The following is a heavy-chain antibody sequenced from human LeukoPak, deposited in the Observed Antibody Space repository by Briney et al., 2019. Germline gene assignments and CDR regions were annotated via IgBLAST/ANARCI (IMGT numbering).Heavy chain of an antibody. V-gene: IGHV4-59*06. CDR1: GGSISSYY. CDR3: ARADYYGSSAYPY. CDR2: IYYSGTT. D-gene: IGHD3-22*01. Sequence: SETLSLTCTVSGGSISSYYWSWIRQHPGKGLEWIGYIYYSGTTFYNPSLKSRVTISIDTSKNQFSLQLTSVPAADTAVYYCARADYYGSSAYPYWGQGTLVTVSS. J-gene: IGHJ4*02.